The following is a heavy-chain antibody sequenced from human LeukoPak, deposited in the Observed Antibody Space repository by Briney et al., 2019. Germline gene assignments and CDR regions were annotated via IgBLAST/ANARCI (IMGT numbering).Heavy chain of an antibody. CDR1: GFTFSSYA. D-gene: IGHD3-22*01. Sequence: GGSLRLSRAASGFTFSSYAMSWVRQAPGKGLEWVSAISGSGGSTYYADSVKGRFTISRDNAKNSLYLQMNSLRAEDTAVYYCAKDPPRWIVVALFDYWGQGTLVTVSS. J-gene: IGHJ4*02. V-gene: IGHV3-23*01. CDR3: AKDPPRWIVVALFDY. CDR2: ISGSGGST.